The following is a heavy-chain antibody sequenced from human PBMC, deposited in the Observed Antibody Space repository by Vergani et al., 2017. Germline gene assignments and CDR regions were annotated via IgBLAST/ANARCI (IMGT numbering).Heavy chain of an antibody. V-gene: IGHV3-7*01. CDR1: GFTFSSDW. D-gene: IGHD3-16*01. CDR3: AREGIMGAFDI. J-gene: IGHJ3*02. CDR2: IKQDGSEK. Sequence: EVQLVESGGGLVKPGGSLRLSCAASGFTFSSDWMSWVHQAPGKGLEWVANIKQDGSEKYYVDSVKGRFTISRDNAKNSLYLQMNSLRAEDTAVYYCAREGIMGAFDIWGQGTMVTVSS.